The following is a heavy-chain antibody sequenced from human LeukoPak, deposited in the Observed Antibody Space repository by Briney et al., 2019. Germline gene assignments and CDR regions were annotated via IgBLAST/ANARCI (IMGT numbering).Heavy chain of an antibody. V-gene: IGHV4-31*03. D-gene: IGHD3-3*01. CDR1: GGSISSGGYY. CDR2: IYYSGST. Sequence: SQTLSLICTVSGGSISSGGYYWSWIRQHPGKGLEWIGYIYYSGSTYYNPSLKSRVTISVDTSKNQFSLKLSSVTAADTAVYYCAREIRFSRTSYFDYWGQGTLVTVSS. CDR3: AREIRFSRTSYFDY. J-gene: IGHJ4*02.